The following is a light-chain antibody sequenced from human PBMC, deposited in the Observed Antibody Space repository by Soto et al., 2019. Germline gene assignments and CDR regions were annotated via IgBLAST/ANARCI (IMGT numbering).Light chain of an antibody. J-gene: IGKJ5*01. CDR1: QSVXNH. Sequence: IGVTKSAATLSLSPGERATLSCRASQSVXNHFNWYKLKPGQAPRFLXYDASKRATGSPARLSGGGSGTNFTLTISSLQAEDFVVYYSQQRRSGTATVGQGTKVEI. CDR2: DAS. V-gene: IGKV3-11*01. CDR3: QQRRSGTAT.